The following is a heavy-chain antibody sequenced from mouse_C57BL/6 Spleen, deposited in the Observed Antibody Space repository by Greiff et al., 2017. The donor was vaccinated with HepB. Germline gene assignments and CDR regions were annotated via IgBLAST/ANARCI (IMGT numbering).Heavy chain of an antibody. J-gene: IGHJ3*01. Sequence: VKLQQSGAELVKPGASVKISCKASGYAFSSYWMNWVKQRPGKGLEWIGQIYPGDGDTNYNGKFKGKATLTADKSSSTAYMQLSSLTSEDSAVYFCARGGGNLALLRTWFAYWGQGTLVTVSA. CDR3: ARGGGNLALLRTWFAY. V-gene: IGHV1-80*01. CDR2: IYPGDGDT. D-gene: IGHD1-2*01. CDR1: GYAFSSYW.